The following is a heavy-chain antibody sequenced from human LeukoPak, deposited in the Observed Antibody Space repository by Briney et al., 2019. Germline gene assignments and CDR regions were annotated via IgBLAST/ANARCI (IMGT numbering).Heavy chain of an antibody. J-gene: IGHJ4*02. CDR3: ASCLIQSSSWFLFDY. V-gene: IGHV3-30*04. CDR2: ISYDGSNK. CDR1: GFTFSSYA. Sequence: SLRLSCAASGFTFSSYAMHWVRQAPGKGLEWVAVISYDGSNKYYADSVKGRFTISRDNSKNTLYLQMNSLRAEDTAVYYCASCLIQSSSWFLFDYWGQGTLVTVSS. D-gene: IGHD6-13*01.